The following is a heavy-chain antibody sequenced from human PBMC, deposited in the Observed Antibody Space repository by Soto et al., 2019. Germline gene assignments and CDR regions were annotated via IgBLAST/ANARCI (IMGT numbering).Heavy chain of an antibody. J-gene: IGHJ4*02. CDR3: ARLRYSSVFDY. CDR1: GGSISSYY. Sequence: QVQLQESGPGLVKPSETLSLTCTVSGGSISSYYWSWIRQPPGKGLEWIGYIYYSGSTNYNPSLKSRVTISVDTSKNQFSLKLSSVTAADTAVYYCARLRYSSVFDYWGQGTLVTVSS. V-gene: IGHV4-59*01. D-gene: IGHD2-15*01. CDR2: IYYSGST.